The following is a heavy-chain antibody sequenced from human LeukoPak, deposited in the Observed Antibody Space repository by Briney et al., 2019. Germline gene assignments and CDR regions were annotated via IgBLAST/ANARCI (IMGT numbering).Heavy chain of an antibody. Sequence: GGTLRLSCAASGFTFSTYGMSWVRQAPGKGLEWVSAISGSGGSTYYADSVKGRFTISRDNSKNTLYLQMNSLRAEDTAVYYCAKDRSRELLFDYWGQGTLVTVSS. CDR1: GFTFSTYG. D-gene: IGHD1-26*01. V-gene: IGHV3-23*01. J-gene: IGHJ4*02. CDR3: AKDRSRELLFDY. CDR2: ISGSGGST.